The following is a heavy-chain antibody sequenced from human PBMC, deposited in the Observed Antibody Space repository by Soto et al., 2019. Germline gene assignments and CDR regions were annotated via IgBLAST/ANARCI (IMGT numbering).Heavy chain of an antibody. V-gene: IGHV3-7*05. J-gene: IGHJ3*02. Sequence: EVQLEESGGDLVQPGGSLRLSCGASGCTLSAYWMTWVRQAPGKGLEWVANINRDGSKKSYLDSVRGRFTISRDNVGNSLYLQMDSPRADDTALYYCARDVSPGSSSLYLDAFDIWGQGTMVTVSS. D-gene: IGHD6-13*01. CDR1: GCTLSAYW. CDR2: INRDGSKK. CDR3: ARDVSPGSSSLYLDAFDI.